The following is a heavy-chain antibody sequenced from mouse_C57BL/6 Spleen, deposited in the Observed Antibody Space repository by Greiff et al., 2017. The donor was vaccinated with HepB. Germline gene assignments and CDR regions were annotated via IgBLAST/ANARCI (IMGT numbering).Heavy chain of an antibody. V-gene: IGHV2-5*01. D-gene: IGHD2-4*01. Sequence: QVQLQQSGPGLVQPSQSLSITCTVSGFSLTSYGVHWVRQSPGKGLEWLGVIWRGGSTDYNAAFMSRLSITKDNSKSQVFFKMNSLQADDTAIYYCAKKGGDYDESYAMDYWGQGTSVTVSS. CDR3: AKKGGDYDESYAMDY. J-gene: IGHJ4*01. CDR1: GFSLTSYG. CDR2: IWRGGST.